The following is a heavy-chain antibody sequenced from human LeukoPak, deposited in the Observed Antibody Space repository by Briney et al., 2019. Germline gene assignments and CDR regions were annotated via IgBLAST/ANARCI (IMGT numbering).Heavy chain of an antibody. Sequence: SETLSLTCTVSGGSINTYYWSWIRQPPGKGLEWIGSIYFGGSSYYNPSLKSRVTISVDTSRNQFSLKLSSVTAADTAVYYCARHFGYNYGHVDYWGQGTLVTVSS. CDR2: IYFGGSS. CDR1: GGSINTYY. CDR3: ARHFGYNYGHVDY. V-gene: IGHV4-59*05. D-gene: IGHD5-18*01. J-gene: IGHJ4*02.